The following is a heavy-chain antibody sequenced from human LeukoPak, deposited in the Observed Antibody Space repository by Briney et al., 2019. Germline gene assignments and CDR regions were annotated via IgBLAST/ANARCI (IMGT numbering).Heavy chain of an antibody. D-gene: IGHD1-7*01. CDR3: ARDQVERNWNYLYSFDP. J-gene: IGHJ5*02. CDR1: GYTFTSYG. Sequence: ASVKVACKASGYTFTSYGISWVRQAPGQGLEWMGWISAYNGNTNYAQKLQGRVTMTTDTSTSTAYMELRSLRSDDAAVYYCARDQVERNWNYLYSFDPWGQGTLVTVSS. CDR2: ISAYNGNT. V-gene: IGHV1-18*01.